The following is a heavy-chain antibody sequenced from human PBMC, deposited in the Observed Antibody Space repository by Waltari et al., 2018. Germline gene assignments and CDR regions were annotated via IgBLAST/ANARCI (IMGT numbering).Heavy chain of an antibody. CDR3: ARQSYYDESGHD. J-gene: IGHJ4*02. V-gene: IGHV4-39*01. CDR1: GGSFRSSAYY. D-gene: IGHD3-22*01. Sequence: QLQLQESGPGMVKPSETLSLTCTVSGGSFRSSAYYWVLIRQPPGKGLALIGSIYYSGTTYYNPSLNSRVTISVDTSKSQFSLKLSSVTAADTAIYYCARQSYYDESGHDWGQGTLVTVSS. CDR2: IYYSGTT.